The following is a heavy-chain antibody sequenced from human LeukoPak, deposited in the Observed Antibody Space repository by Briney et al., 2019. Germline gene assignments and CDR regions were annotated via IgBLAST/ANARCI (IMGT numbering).Heavy chain of an antibody. CDR2: ISYDGSNK. D-gene: IGHD3-10*01. CDR3: ARGGCGSGSYYNVRDFDY. CDR1: GFTFSSYA. Sequence: GGSLRLSCAASGFTFSSYAMHWVRQAPGKGLEWVAVISYDGSNKYYADSVKGRFTISRDNSKNTLYLQMNSLRAEDTAVYYCARGGCGSGSYYNVRDFDYWGQGTLVTVSS. J-gene: IGHJ4*02. V-gene: IGHV3-30-3*01.